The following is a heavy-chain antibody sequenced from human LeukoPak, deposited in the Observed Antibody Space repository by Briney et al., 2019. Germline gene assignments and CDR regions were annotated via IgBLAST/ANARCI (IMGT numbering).Heavy chain of an antibody. Sequence: GGSLRLSCIGSGFTFNTYWMRWVRQAPGKGVEWVANINQTGSEKYYVDSVKGRLSISRDNAKNSLYLQMNSLRAEDTGVYYCARDISGSSNWGRGTLVTVSS. CDR3: ARDISGSSN. V-gene: IGHV3-7*01. CDR2: INQTGSEK. CDR1: GFTFNTYW. D-gene: IGHD6-19*01. J-gene: IGHJ4*02.